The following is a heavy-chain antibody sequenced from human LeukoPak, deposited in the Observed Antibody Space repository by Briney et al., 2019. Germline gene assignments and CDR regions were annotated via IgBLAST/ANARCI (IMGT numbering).Heavy chain of an antibody. CDR2: ISSSSSYI. CDR3: ARDSDVHCSGGSCTIFDY. V-gene: IGHV3-21*01. J-gene: IGHJ4*02. D-gene: IGHD2-15*01. Sequence: GGSLRLSCVASGFPFSSYSMNWVRQAPGKGLEWVSSISSSSSYIYYSDSVKGRFTISRDNAKKSLYLQMNSLRAEDTAIYYCARDSDVHCSGGSCTIFDYWGQGTLVTVSS. CDR1: GFPFSSYS.